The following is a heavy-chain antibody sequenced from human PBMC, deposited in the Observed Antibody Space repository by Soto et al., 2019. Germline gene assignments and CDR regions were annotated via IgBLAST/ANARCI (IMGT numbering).Heavy chain of an antibody. CDR3: ARYYGSGSLNWFDP. D-gene: IGHD3-10*01. CDR2: IDPSDSYT. J-gene: IGHJ5*02. V-gene: IGHV5-10-1*01. CDR1: GYSFTNYW. Sequence: PGESLKISCEGVGYSFTNYWITWVRQMPGKGLEWLGRIDPSDSYTNYSPSFQGHVTISADKSISTAYLQWSSLKASDTAMYYCARYYGSGSLNWFDPWGQGTLVTVSS.